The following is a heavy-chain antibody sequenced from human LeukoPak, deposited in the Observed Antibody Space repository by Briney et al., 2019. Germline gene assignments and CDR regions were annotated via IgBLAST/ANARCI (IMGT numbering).Heavy chain of an antibody. J-gene: IGHJ4*02. CDR1: GGSFSGYY. V-gene: IGHV4-34*01. D-gene: IGHD6-25*01. CDR2: INHSGST. Sequence: SETLSLTCAVYGGSFSGYYWSWIRQPPGKGLEWIGEINHSGSTNYNPSLKSRVTIPVDTSKNQFSLKLSSVTAADTAVYYCARGRRGRPFDYWGQGTLVTVSS. CDR3: ARGRRGRPFDY.